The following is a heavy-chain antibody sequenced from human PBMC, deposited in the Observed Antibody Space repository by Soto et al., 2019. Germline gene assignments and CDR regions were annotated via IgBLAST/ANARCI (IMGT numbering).Heavy chain of an antibody. CDR2: IYWDDDK. Sequence: QITLKESGPTLVKPAQTLTLTCTFSGFSLSTIGVGVGWIRQPPGKTLEWLTLIYWDDDKRFSPSLKSRLTITKDTSENQVVLRMTNMDPVDTAIYYCAHRLTSTYYYDGSDYPHVFDIWGQGIMVIVSS. V-gene: IGHV2-5*02. CDR3: AHRLTSTYYYDGSDYPHVFDI. D-gene: IGHD3-22*01. CDR1: GFSLSTIGVG. J-gene: IGHJ3*02.